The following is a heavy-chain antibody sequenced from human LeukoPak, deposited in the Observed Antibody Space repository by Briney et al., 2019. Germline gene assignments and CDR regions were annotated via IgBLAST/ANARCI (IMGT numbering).Heavy chain of an antibody. CDR1: GYSFTSYW. V-gene: IGHV5-51*01. CDR3: ARRRREGAFDI. CDR2: IYPGDSDT. Sequence: GESLKISCKGSGYSFTSYWIGWVRQMPGKGLEWMGIIYPGDSDTRYSPSFQGRVTISADKSISAAYLQWGSLKASDTAMYYCARRRREGAFDIWGQGTMVTVSS. J-gene: IGHJ3*02. D-gene: IGHD1-26*01.